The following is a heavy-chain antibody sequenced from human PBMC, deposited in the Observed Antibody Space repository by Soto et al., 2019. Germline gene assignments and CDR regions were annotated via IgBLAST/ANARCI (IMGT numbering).Heavy chain of an antibody. Sequence: PSETLSLTCTVSGGSISSSSYYWGWIRQPPGKGLEWIGSIYYSGSTYYNPSLKSRVTISVDTSKNQFSLKLSSVTAADTAVYYCARHFFGRQLRYYYGMDVWGQGTTVTVSS. D-gene: IGHD3-3*01. CDR1: GGSISSSSYY. V-gene: IGHV4-39*01. CDR2: IYYSGST. J-gene: IGHJ6*02. CDR3: ARHFFGRQLRYYYGMDV.